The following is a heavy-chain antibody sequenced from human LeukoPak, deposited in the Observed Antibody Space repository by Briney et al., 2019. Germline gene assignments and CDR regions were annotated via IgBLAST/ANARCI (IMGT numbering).Heavy chain of an antibody. CDR2: ISTSGSYT. J-gene: IGHJ3*02. Sequence: PGGSLRLSCAASGFIFSDHYMSWIRKAPGKGLEWVSYISTSGSYTKYADSVKGLFTISRDNAENSLYLQMNCLRADDTAMYYCAKEGYSGYYASDIWGQGTMVTVSS. D-gene: IGHD5-12*01. V-gene: IGHV3-11*05. CDR1: GFIFSDHY. CDR3: AKEGYSGYYASDI.